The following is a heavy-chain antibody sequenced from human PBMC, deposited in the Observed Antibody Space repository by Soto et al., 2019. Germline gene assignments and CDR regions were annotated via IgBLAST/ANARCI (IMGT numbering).Heavy chain of an antibody. CDR1: GASISGFY. V-gene: IGHV4-4*07. D-gene: IGHD3-22*01. CDR3: ARDTASKGYDSHSYYPHFDS. J-gene: IGHJ5*01. CDR2: IYATGTT. Sequence: SETLSLTCTVSGASISGFYWSWIRKSAGKGLEWIGRIYATGTTDYNPSLKSRVMMSVDTPKNQFSLRLSSVTAADTAVYYCARDTASKGYDSHSYYPHFDSWGQGALVTVSS.